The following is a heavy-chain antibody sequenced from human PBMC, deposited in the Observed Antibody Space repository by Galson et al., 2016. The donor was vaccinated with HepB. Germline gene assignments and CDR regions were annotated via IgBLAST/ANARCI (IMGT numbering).Heavy chain of an antibody. J-gene: IGHJ4*02. CDR3: ARVRLRSFFDY. CDR1: GYIFTGYY. V-gene: IGHV1-2*02. CDR2: INTNSGDT. Sequence: SVKVSCKASGYIFTGYYIHWVRQAPGQGLEWMGWINTNSGDTNYAQKFQGRVTMTRDTSISTAYMEPRRLRSDDTAIYYCARVRLRSFFDYWGQGTLVTVSS. D-gene: IGHD4-17*01.